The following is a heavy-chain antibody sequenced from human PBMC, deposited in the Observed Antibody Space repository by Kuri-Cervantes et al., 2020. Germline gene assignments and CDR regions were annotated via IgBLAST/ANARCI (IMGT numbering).Heavy chain of an antibody. D-gene: IGHD3-10*01. V-gene: IGHV3-23*01. Sequence: GGSLRLSCAASGFTFSSYAMSWVRQAPGKGLEWVSAISGSGGSTYYADSVKGRFTISRDNSKNTLYLQMNSLRAEDTDVYYCAKEGSRYYYYGMDVWGQGTTVTVSS. CDR2: ISGSGGST. CDR3: AKEGSRYYYYGMDV. CDR1: GFTFSSYA. J-gene: IGHJ6*02.